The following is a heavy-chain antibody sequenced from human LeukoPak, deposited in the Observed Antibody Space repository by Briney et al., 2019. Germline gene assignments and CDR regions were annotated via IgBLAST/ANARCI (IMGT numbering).Heavy chain of an antibody. J-gene: IGHJ3*02. CDR1: GGTFSSYA. CDR3: ARVGRITMVRGALDM. V-gene: IGHV1-69*13. D-gene: IGHD3-10*01. CDR2: IIPIFGTA. Sequence: SVKVSCQASGGTFSSYAISWVRQAPGQGLEWMGGIIPIFGTANYAQKFQGRVTTTADESTSTAYMELSSLRSEDTAVYYCARVGRITMVRGALDMGGQGTMVTVSS.